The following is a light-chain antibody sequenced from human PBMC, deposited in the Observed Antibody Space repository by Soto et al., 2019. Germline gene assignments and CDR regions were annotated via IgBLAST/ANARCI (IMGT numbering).Light chain of an antibody. CDR1: SSNIGSKS. CDR2: SNN. J-gene: IGLJ2*01. CDR3: AAWDDSLNVLV. Sequence: QSVLTQPPSVSGTPGQRVNMSCSGSSSNIGSKSVSWYQHLPQTAPKLLIYSNNQRPSGVPGRFSGSKSGTSASLAISGPQSDDETQYYCAAWDDSLNVLVFGGGTQLTVL. V-gene: IGLV1-44*01.